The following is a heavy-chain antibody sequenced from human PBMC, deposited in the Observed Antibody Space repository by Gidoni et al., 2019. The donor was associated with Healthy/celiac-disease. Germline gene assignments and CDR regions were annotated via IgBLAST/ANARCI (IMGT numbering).Heavy chain of an antibody. J-gene: IGHJ5*02. D-gene: IGHD6-13*01. CDR2: ISGSGGST. CDR1: GFSLSSYA. Sequence: EVQLLESGGGLVQPGGSLRLSCAASGFSLSSYAMSWVRQAPGKGLEWVSAISGSGGSTYYADSVKGRFTISRDNSKNTLYLQMNSLRAEDTAVYYCAKDLRIAAAGGSDWFDPWGQGTLVTVSS. CDR3: AKDLRIAAAGGSDWFDP. V-gene: IGHV3-23*01.